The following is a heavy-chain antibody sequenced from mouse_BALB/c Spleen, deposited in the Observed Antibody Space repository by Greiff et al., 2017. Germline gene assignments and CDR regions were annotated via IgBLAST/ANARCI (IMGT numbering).Heavy chain of an antibody. J-gene: IGHJ3*01. CDR1: GFTFSSYG. Sequence: EVQGVESGGDLVKPGGSLKLSCAASGFTFSSYGMSWVRQTPDKRLEWVATISSGGSYTYYPDSVKGRFTISRDNAKNTLYLQMSSLKSEDTAMYYCASDLLWLRRGAYWGQGTLVTVSA. V-gene: IGHV5-6*01. CDR3: ASDLLWLRRGAY. D-gene: IGHD2-2*01. CDR2: ISSGGSYT.